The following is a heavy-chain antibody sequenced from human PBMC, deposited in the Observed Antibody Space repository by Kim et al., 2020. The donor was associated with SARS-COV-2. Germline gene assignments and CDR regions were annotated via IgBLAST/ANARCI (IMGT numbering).Heavy chain of an antibody. J-gene: IGHJ2*01. V-gene: IGHV4-31*03. CDR1: GGSISSGGYY. D-gene: IGHD4-17*01. CDR3: ARDLTTVTGGYFDL. CDR2: IYYSGST. Sequence: SETLSLTCTVSGGSISSGGYYWSWIRQHPGKGLEWIGYIYYSGSTYYNPSLKSRVTISVDTSKNQFSLKLSSVTAADTAVYYCARDLTTVTGGYFDLWGRGTLVTVSS.